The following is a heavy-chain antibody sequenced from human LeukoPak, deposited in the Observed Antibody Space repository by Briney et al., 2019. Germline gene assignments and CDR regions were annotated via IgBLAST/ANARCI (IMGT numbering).Heavy chain of an antibody. CDR2: ITPFNGNT. CDR1: GYTFTYRY. J-gene: IGHJ4*02. D-gene: IGHD1-26*01. Sequence: ASVKVSCKASGYTFTYRYLHWVRQAPGQALEWMAWITPFNGNTNYAQEFQDRVTITRDRSMSTAYMELSSLRSEDTAMYYCASNSGSYYVSAFDIWGQGTLVTVSS. CDR3: ASNSGSYYVSAFDI. V-gene: IGHV1-45*02.